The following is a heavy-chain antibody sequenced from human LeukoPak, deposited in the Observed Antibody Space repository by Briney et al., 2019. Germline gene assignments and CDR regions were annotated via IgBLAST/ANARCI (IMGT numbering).Heavy chain of an antibody. Sequence: ASVKVSCKASGYTFTSYDINWVRQATGQGLEWMGCMNPNSGNAGYAQKFQGRVTITRNTSISTAYMELSSLRSEDTAVYYCARRPFRGLWGRVVAATRPYVWFDPWGQGTLVTVSS. J-gene: IGHJ5*02. V-gene: IGHV1-8*01. CDR1: GYTFTSYD. CDR3: ARRPFRGLWGRVVAATRPYVWFDP. CDR2: MNPNSGNA. D-gene: IGHD2-15*01.